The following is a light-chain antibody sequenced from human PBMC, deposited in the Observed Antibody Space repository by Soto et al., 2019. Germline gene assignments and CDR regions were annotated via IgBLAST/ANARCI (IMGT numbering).Light chain of an antibody. CDR3: QQYGSSGT. J-gene: IGKJ1*01. Sequence: EIVLTQSPGTLSLSPGERATLSCRASQNVGRNYLAWYQQKPGQAPRLLIYGASNRATGIPDRFSGSGSGTDFTLTISRLEPEDFAVYYCQQYGSSGTFGQGTKV. CDR1: QNVGRNY. V-gene: IGKV3-20*01. CDR2: GAS.